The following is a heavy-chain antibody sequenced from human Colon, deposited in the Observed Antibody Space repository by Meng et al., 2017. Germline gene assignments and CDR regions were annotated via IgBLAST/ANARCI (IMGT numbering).Heavy chain of an antibody. Sequence: GGCLTPSCAASGFTFSSYAMHGVRQGPGEGLEWVAVISYDGSNTYYADSVKGRFTISRDNSKNTLYLQMNSLRAEDTAVYYCAREVDSRGLYYFDYWGQGTLVTVSS. V-gene: IGHV3-30*04. CDR3: AREVDSRGLYYFDY. CDR1: GFTFSSYA. J-gene: IGHJ4*02. D-gene: IGHD6-19*01. CDR2: ISYDGSNT.